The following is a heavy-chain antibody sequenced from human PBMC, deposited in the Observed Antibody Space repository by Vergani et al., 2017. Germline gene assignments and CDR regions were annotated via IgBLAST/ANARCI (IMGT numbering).Heavy chain of an antibody. Sequence: EVQLVESGGGLVQPGGSLKLSCAASGFTFSGSAMHWVRQASGKGLEWVGRIRSKANSYATAYAASVKGRFTISRDDSKNTAYLQMNSLKTEDTAVYYCARDFLATSVPWGQGTLVTVSS. D-gene: IGHD5-12*01. CDR1: GFTFSGSA. CDR2: IRSKANSYAT. J-gene: IGHJ5*02. CDR3: ARDFLATSVP. V-gene: IGHV3-73*02.